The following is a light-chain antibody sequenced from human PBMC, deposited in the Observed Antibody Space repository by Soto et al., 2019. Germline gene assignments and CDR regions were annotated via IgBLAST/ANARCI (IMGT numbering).Light chain of an antibody. J-gene: IGKJ4*01. V-gene: IGKV3-15*01. CDR1: QSVSSN. CDR3: QQYNNWPLT. Sequence: EIVMTQSPATLSVSPGERATLSCRASQSVSSNLAWYQQKPGQAPRLLSYGSSTRATGIPARFSGSGSGTEFTLTISSLQSEDFAVYYCQQYNNWPLTFGGGTKVEL. CDR2: GSS.